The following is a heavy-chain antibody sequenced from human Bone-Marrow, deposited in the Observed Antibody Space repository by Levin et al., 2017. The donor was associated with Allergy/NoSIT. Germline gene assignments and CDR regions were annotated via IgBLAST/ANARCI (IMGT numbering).Heavy chain of an antibody. CDR3: TREPLGVSMVVERAWFDP. J-gene: IGHJ5*02. Sequence: GESLKISCAASGLSLGNFAMDWVRQAPGKGLEWVSSISKNGDTYYADSVKGRFTMSRDNAKDTVFLHMNNLSGDDTAVYYSTREPLGVSMVVERAWFDPWGQGTQVTVSS. CDR2: ISKNGDT. V-gene: IGHV3-23*01. D-gene: IGHD2-2*01. CDR1: GLSLGNFA.